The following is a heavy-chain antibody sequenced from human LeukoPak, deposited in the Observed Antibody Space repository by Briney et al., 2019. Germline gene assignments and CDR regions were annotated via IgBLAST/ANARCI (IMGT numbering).Heavy chain of an antibody. CDR1: GGSISRSNW. D-gene: IGHD6-13*01. V-gene: IGHV4-4*02. CDR2: IYDNGST. J-gene: IGHJ4*02. CDR3: ASPRAERSTWYAVDY. Sequence: SETLSLTCAVSGGSISRSNWWSWVRQSPGKGLEWIGEIYDNGSTNYNPSLKSRVTISVDKSKNQFSLKLSSVTAADTAVYYCASPRAERSTWYAVDYWGQGTLVTVSS.